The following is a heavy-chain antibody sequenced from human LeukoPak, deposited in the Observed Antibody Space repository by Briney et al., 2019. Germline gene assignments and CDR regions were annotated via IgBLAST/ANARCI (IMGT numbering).Heavy chain of an antibody. D-gene: IGHD3-22*01. CDR1: GFTVSSNY. CDR2: IYSGGSA. V-gene: IGHV3-53*01. Sequence: GGSLRLSCAASGFTVSSNYMSWVRQAPGKGLEWVSVIYSGGSAYYADSVKGRFTISRDNSKNTLYLQMNSLRAEDTAVYYCAREGEIFMKVINYGMDVWGQGTTVTVSS. CDR3: AREGEIFMKVINYGMDV. J-gene: IGHJ6*02.